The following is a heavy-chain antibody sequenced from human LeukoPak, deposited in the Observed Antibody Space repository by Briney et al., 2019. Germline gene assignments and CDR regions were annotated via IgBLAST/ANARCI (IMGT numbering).Heavy chain of an antibody. CDR3: ARDPKRGFSYGWGAFDI. CDR2: ISYDGNNK. Sequence: PGGSLRLSCAASGFTFSSYAMHWVRQAPGKGLEWVAIISYDGNNKYYADSVKGRFIISRDNSKSTLYLQMNSLRVEDTAVYFCARDPKRGFSYGWGAFDIWGQGTMVSVSS. V-gene: IGHV3-30-3*01. D-gene: IGHD5-18*01. CDR1: GFTFSSYA. J-gene: IGHJ3*02.